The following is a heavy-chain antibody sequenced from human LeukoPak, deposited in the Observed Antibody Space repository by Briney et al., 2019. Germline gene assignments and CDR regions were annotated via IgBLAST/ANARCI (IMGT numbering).Heavy chain of an antibody. J-gene: IGHJ3*02. CDR3: ARDPLGSSAFRAFDI. V-gene: IGHV3-21*01. CDR1: GFTFSSYS. D-gene: IGHD3-10*01. Sequence: PGGSLRPSCAASGFTFSSYSMNWVRQAPGKGLEWVSSISSSSSYIYYADSVKGRFTISRDNAKNSLYLQMNSLRAEDTAVYYCARDPLGSSAFRAFDIWGQGTMVTVSS. CDR2: ISSSSSYI.